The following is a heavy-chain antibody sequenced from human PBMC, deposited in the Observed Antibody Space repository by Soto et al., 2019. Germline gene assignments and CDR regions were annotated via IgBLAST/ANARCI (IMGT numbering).Heavy chain of an antibody. J-gene: IGHJ4*02. Sequence: QVQLVQSGAEVQKPGSSVKVSCKASGGTFSSSAISWVRQAPGQGLEWMGGIIPIFGTANYAQKFQGRVTITADKSTSTAYMELSSLRSEDTAVYYCVFWDSSGYYYEDYCGQGTLVTVSS. CDR3: VFWDSSGYYYEDY. CDR1: GGTFSSSA. V-gene: IGHV1-69*06. CDR2: IIPIFGTA. D-gene: IGHD3-22*01.